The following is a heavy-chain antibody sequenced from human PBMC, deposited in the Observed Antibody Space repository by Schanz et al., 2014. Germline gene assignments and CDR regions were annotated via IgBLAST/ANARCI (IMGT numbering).Heavy chain of an antibody. Sequence: EVQLVESGGYLVQPGGSLRLSCAASGFIFSSYGMHWVRQAPGKGLEWLSYIATSSSTRHYADSVKGRFTISRDNAKNSLYLQMNSLRAEDTAVYYCAREQIMAAAGRVDYWGHGTLITVSS. J-gene: IGHJ4*01. CDR2: IATSSSTR. D-gene: IGHD6-13*01. CDR1: GFIFSSYG. V-gene: IGHV3-48*04. CDR3: AREQIMAAAGRVDY.